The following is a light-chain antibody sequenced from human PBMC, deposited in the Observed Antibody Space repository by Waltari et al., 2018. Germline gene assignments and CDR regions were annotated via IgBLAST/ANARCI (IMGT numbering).Light chain of an antibody. J-gene: IGKJ3*01. CDR2: AAS. V-gene: IGKV1-9*01. CDR1: QVISSY. CDR3: QQLNSYLSFT. Sequence: DIQLTQSPSFLSASVGDRVTITCRASQVISSYLAWYQQKPGKAPKLLIYAASTLQSGVPSRFSGSGSGTEFTLTISSLQPEDFATYYCQQLNSYLSFTFGPGTKVDIK.